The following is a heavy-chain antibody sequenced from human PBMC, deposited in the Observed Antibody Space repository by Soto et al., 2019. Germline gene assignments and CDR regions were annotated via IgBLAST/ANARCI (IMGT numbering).Heavy chain of an antibody. CDR1: GGTLSSYT. CDR3: ARDKGYCSGASCPDFDY. D-gene: IGHD2-15*01. Sequence: QVQLVQSGAEVKKPGSSVKVSCKASGGTLSSYTFSWVRQAPGQGLEWMGRIIPNLGITNYAQKFQGRITIIVDNSTSTAYMELSSLRSEDTAVYYCARDKGYCSGASCPDFDYWGQGTLVTVSS. J-gene: IGHJ4*02. CDR2: IIPNLGIT. V-gene: IGHV1-69*08.